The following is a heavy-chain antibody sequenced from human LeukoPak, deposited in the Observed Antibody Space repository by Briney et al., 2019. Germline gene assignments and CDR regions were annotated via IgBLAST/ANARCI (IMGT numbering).Heavy chain of an antibody. CDR1: GFTFSSYS. J-gene: IGHJ4*02. D-gene: IGHD2-2*01. CDR3: ARDVSRVVPAARYFDY. V-gene: IGHV3-21*01. Sequence: PGGSLRLSCAASGFTFSSYSMHWVRQAPGKGLEWVSSISSSSSYIYYADSVKGRFTISRDNAKNSLYLQMNSLRAEDTAVYYCARDVSRVVPAARYFDYWGQGTLVTVSS. CDR2: ISSSSSYI.